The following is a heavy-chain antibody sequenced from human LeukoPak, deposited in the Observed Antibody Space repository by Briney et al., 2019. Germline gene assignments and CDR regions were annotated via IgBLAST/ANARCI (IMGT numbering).Heavy chain of an antibody. CDR3: AKDLRWLHYYFDY. CDR1: GFTFSNAW. Sequence: GGSLRLSCAASGFTFSNAWMRWVRQAPGKGLESIGHIKSKADGGTTDYAAPVKGRFTISRDDSEDTVYLQMNSLRAEDTAVYYCAKDLRWLHYYFDYWGQGTLVTVSS. CDR2: IKSKADGGTT. J-gene: IGHJ4*02. D-gene: IGHD5-24*01. V-gene: IGHV3-15*01.